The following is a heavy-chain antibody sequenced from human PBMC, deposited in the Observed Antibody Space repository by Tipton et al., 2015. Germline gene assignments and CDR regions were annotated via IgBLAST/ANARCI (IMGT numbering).Heavy chain of an antibody. CDR2: IYYSGST. J-gene: IGHJ4*02. Sequence: TLSLTCTVSGGSITTSRYYWGWVRQPPGKGLEWIGNIYYSGSTHYNPSLKSRVTISEDTSKNQFSLKLNSVTAADAAMYYCASRDWLLHHFDYWGQGTLVTVSS. D-gene: IGHD6-19*01. CDR1: GGSITTSRYY. V-gene: IGHV4-39*01. CDR3: ASRDWLLHHFDY.